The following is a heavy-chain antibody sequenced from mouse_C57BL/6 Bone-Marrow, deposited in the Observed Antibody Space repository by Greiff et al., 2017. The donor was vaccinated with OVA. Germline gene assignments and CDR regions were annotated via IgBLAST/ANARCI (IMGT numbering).Heavy chain of an antibody. CDR1: GYTFTSYW. J-gene: IGHJ4*01. CDR3: ARKGPYYSNYGAMDY. Sequence: QVQLQQPGTELVKPGASVNLSCKASGYTFTSYWMHWVKQRPGQGLEWIGNINPSNGGTNYNEKFKSKATLTVDKSSSTAYMQLSSLTSEDSAVYYCARKGPYYSNYGAMDYWGQGTSVTVSS. CDR2: INPSNGGT. D-gene: IGHD2-5*01. V-gene: IGHV1-53*01.